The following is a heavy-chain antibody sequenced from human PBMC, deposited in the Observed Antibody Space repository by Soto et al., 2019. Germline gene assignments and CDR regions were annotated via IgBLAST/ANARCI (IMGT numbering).Heavy chain of an antibody. J-gene: IGHJ6*02. Sequence: KPGGSLRLSCAASGFTFSNAWMSWVRQAPGKGLEWVGRIKSKTDGGTTDYAAPVKGRFTISRDDSKNTLYLQMNSLKTEDTAVYYCTTGSSGGPYYYYGMDVWGQGTTVTVSS. V-gene: IGHV3-15*01. CDR1: GFTFSNAW. D-gene: IGHD3-10*01. CDR3: TTGSSGGPYYYYGMDV. CDR2: IKSKTDGGTT.